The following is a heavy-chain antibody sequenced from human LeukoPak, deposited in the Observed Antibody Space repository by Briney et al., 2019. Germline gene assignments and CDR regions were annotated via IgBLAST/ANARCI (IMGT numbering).Heavy chain of an antibody. CDR3: ASGGTGIAVAGNPYSDLPFDY. J-gene: IGHJ4*02. D-gene: IGHD6-19*01. CDR2: IYYSGST. Sequence: TPSETLSLTCTVSGGSISSYYWSWIRQPPGKGLEWIGYIYYSGSTNYNPSLKSRVTISVDTSKNQFSLKLSSVTAADTAVHYCASGGTGIAVAGNPYSDLPFDYWGQGTLVTVSS. V-gene: IGHV4-59*01. CDR1: GGSISSYY.